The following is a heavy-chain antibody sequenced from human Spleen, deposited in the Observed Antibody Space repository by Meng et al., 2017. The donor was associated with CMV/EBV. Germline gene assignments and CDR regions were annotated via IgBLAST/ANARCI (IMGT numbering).Heavy chain of an antibody. CDR3: ARAHLRGGYDY. CDR1: GFTFRTYG. Sequence: GGSLRLSCAASGFTFRTYGMHWVRQAPGKGLEWVASVQSDGVNKEYANSVKGRFTISRDNGKNSVYLQMNSLRAEDTALYHCARAHLRGGYDYWGQGTLVTVSS. CDR2: VQSDGVNK. J-gene: IGHJ4*02. D-gene: IGHD3-10*01. V-gene: IGHV3-30*02.